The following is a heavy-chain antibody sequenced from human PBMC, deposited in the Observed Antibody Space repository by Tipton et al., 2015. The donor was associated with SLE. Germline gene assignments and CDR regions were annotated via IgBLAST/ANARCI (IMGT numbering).Heavy chain of an antibody. CDR3: ARLHGYSYGLNWFDP. Sequence: TLSLTCTVSGSSLSAAFYWGWIRQPPGKGLEWIGTILHSGSAYYNSSLKSRVTMSVDTSKNQFSLRLTSVIAADTAVYYCARLHGYSYGLNWFDPWGQGTLISVSS. CDR1: GSSLSAAFY. CDR2: ILHSGSA. V-gene: IGHV4-38-2*02. D-gene: IGHD5-18*01. J-gene: IGHJ5*02.